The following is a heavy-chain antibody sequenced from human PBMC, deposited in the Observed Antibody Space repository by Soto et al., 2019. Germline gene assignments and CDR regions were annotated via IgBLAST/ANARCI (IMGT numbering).Heavy chain of an antibody. J-gene: IGHJ6*03. V-gene: IGHV3-30*18. Sequence: QVQLVESGGGVVQPGRSLRLSCAASGFTFSSYGMHWVRQAPGKGLEWVAVISYDGSNKYYADSVKGRFTISRDNSKNTLYLQMNSLRAEDTAVYYCAKDRRGETGYYYYMDVWGKVTTVTVSS. CDR2: ISYDGSNK. CDR3: AKDRRGETGYYYYMDV. CDR1: GFTFSSYG. D-gene: IGHD6-25*01.